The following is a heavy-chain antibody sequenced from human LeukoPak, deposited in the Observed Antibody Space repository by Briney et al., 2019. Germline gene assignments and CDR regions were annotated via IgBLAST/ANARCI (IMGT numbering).Heavy chain of an antibody. CDR2: IIPIFGTA. J-gene: IGHJ6*03. V-gene: IGHV1-69*05. CDR1: GGTFSSYA. D-gene: IGHD1-14*01. Sequence: ASVKVSCKASGGTFSSYAISWVRQAPGQGLEWMGGIIPIFGTANYAQKFQGRVTITTDESTSTAYMELSSLRSEDTAVYYCARVGDRTITNYYYMDVWGKGTTVTVSS. CDR3: ARVGDRTITNYYYMDV.